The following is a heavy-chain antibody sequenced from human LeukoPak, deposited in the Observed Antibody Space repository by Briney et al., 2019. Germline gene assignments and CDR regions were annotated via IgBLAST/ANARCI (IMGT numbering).Heavy chain of an antibody. V-gene: IGHV3-30*03. CDR2: ISYDGSNK. D-gene: IGHD1-26*01. CDR3: AVGSTMIDY. Sequence: GGSLRLSCAASGFTFSSYGMHWVRQAPGKGLEWVAVISYDGSNKYYADSVKGRFTISRDNSRNTLYLQMNSLRAEDTAVYYCAVGSTMIDYWGQGTLVTVSS. J-gene: IGHJ4*02. CDR1: GFTFSSYG.